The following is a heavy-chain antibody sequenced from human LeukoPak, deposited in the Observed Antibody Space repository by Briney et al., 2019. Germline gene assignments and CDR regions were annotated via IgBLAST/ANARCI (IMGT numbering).Heavy chain of an antibody. J-gene: IGHJ5*02. Sequence: SETLSLTCTVSGGSISSYYWSWIRQPPGKGLEWIGYIYYSGSTNYNPSLKSRVTISVDTSKNQFSLKLSSVTAADTAVYYCARHLHLEWLFPLGGWFDPWGQGTLVTVSS. CDR1: GGSISSYY. CDR2: IYYSGST. CDR3: ARHLHLEWLFPLGGWFDP. V-gene: IGHV4-59*08. D-gene: IGHD3-3*01.